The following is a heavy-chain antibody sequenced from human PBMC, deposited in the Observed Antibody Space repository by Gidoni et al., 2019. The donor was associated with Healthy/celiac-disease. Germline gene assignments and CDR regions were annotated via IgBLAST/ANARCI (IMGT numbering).Heavy chain of an antibody. CDR2: ISGSGGST. CDR1: GFTFSSYA. CDR3: AKDGGKAAPGTGLHGAL. D-gene: IGHD6-13*01. J-gene: IGHJ4*02. Sequence: EVQLLESGGGLVQPGGSLRLSCAASGFTFSSYAMSWVRQAAGKGLAWVSAISGSGGSTYYADSLKGRFTISRDNSKNTLYLQMNSLRAEDTAVYYCAKDGGKAAPGTGLHGALWGQGTLVTVSS. V-gene: IGHV3-23*01.